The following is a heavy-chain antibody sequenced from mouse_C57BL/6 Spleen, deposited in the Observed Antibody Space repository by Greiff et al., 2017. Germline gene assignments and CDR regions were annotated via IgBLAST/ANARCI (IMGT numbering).Heavy chain of an antibody. D-gene: IGHD2-3*01. Sequence: VKLQESGAELARPGAPVKLSCKASGYTFTSYGISWVKQRTGQGLEWIGEIYPRSGNTYYNEKFKGKATLTADKSSSTAYMELRSLTSEDSAVYFCASGDGYYAMDYWGQGTSVTVSS. V-gene: IGHV1-81*01. CDR2: IYPRSGNT. J-gene: IGHJ4*01. CDR3: ASGDGYYAMDY. CDR1: GYTFTSYG.